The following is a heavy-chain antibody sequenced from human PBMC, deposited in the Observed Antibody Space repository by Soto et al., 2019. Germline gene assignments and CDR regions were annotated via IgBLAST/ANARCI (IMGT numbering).Heavy chain of an antibody. D-gene: IGHD2-2*01. CDR2: INACNGNT. J-gene: IGHJ4*02. Sequence: SXNGSCQASVYTFTRDTMHLVRQAPEQRPEWMRWINACNGNTKYSQNFQDRVTFTRDTSASTIYMDLSRLRSEDTAVDDCARENTAHADDWGQGTLVTVSS. CDR1: VYTFTRDT. V-gene: IGHV1-3*01. CDR3: ARENTAHADD.